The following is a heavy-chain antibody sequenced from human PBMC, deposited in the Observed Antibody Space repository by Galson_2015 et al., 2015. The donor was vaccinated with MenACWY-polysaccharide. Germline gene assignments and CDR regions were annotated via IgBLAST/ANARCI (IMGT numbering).Heavy chain of an antibody. D-gene: IGHD1-1*01. CDR3: ARRSLDNWYFDL. J-gene: IGHJ2*01. V-gene: IGHV4-4*07. CDR1: HDSISSSY. CDR2: IHATGST. Sequence: LSLTCTVSHDSISSSYWSWIRQSAAKGLEYIGRIHATGSTAYNPSFRSRVAMSVDLPRNKFSLRLVSVTASDTAIYYCARRSLDNWYFDLWGRGTLVIVSS.